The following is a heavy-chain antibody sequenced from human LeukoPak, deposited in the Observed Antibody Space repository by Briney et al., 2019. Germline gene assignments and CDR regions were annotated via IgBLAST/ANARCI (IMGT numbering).Heavy chain of an antibody. CDR3: ARGTTDDQRKDLFDV. J-gene: IGHJ3*01. Sequence: GGSLRLSCAASGYTFSSYSINWVRQAPGKGLEWVSSISTTSMHIYYADLVKGRFTISRDNAQNSLFLQMSSLRAEDTAMYYCARGTTDDQRKDLFDVWGQGTMVTVSS. CDR1: GYTFSSYS. CDR2: ISTTSMHI. V-gene: IGHV3-21*01. D-gene: IGHD2/OR15-2a*01.